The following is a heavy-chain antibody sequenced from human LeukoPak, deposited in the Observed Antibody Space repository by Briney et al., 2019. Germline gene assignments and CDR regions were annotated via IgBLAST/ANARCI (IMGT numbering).Heavy chain of an antibody. CDR1: GGSISSYY. D-gene: IGHD6-13*01. Sequence: SSETLSLTCTVSGGSISSYYWSWIRQPAGKGLEWIGRIYTSGSTNYNPSLKSRVTMSVDTSKNQFSLKLSSVTAADTAVYYCARDGSSSWYGMYYFDYWGQGTLVTVSS. CDR3: ARDGSSSWYGMYYFDY. V-gene: IGHV4-4*07. CDR2: IYTSGST. J-gene: IGHJ4*02.